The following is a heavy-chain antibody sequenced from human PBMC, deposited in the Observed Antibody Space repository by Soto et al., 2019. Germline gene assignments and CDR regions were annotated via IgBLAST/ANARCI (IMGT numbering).Heavy chain of an antibody. J-gene: IGHJ4*02. V-gene: IGHV3-23*01. CDR2: ISGSGDTT. CDR3: AKESVRDLVGELDY. Sequence: GGSLRLSCAVSGITFSSYALSWVRQAPGKGLEWVSAISGSGDTTYYADSVKGRFTISRDNAKNTLYLQMNSLRPEDTAVFYCAKESVRDLVGELDYWGQGTLVTVSS. D-gene: IGHD1-26*01. CDR1: GITFSSYA.